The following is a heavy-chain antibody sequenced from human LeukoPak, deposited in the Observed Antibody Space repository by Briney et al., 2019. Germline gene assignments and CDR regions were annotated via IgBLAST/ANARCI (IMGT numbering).Heavy chain of an antibody. CDR1: GYIFTGHY. D-gene: IGHD3-9*01. CDR3: ARLTEYYDILTGYDAVDY. CDR2: INPNSGGT. J-gene: IGHJ4*02. Sequence: ASLKVSCKASGYIFTGHYMHWVRQAPGQGLEWMGWINPNSGGTNYAQKFQGRVTMTRDTSIGTAYMELSRLRSDDTAVYYCARLTEYYDILTGYDAVDYWGQGTLVTVSS. V-gene: IGHV1-2*02.